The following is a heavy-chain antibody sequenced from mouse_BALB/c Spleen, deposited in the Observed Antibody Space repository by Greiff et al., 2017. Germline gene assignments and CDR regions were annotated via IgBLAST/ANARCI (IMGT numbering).Heavy chain of an antibody. V-gene: IGHV1-14*01. CDR1: GYTFTSYV. D-gene: IGHD2-1*01. CDR2: INPYNDGT. CDR3: ARDYGNYGFAY. J-gene: IGHJ3*01. Sequence: EVQLQQSGPELVKPGASVKMSCKASGYTFTSYVMHWVKQNPGQGLEWIGYINPYNDGTKYNEKFKGKATLTSDKSSSTAYMELSSLTSEDSAVYYCARDYGNYGFAYWGQGTLVTVSA.